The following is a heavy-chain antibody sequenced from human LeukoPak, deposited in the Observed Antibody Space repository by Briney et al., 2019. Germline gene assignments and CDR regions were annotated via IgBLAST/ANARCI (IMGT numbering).Heavy chain of an antibody. V-gene: IGHV3-23*01. CDR2: ISGSGGST. D-gene: IGHD4-11*01. CDR3: AKGPSRALTTVTGKDY. CDR1: GFRFSSCA. Sequence: GGSLRLSCAASGFRFSSCAMSWVRQAPGKGLEWVSAISGSGGSTYYADSVKGRFTISRDNSKNTLYLQMNSLRAEDTAVYYCAKGPSRALTTVTGKDYWGQGTLVTVSS. J-gene: IGHJ4*02.